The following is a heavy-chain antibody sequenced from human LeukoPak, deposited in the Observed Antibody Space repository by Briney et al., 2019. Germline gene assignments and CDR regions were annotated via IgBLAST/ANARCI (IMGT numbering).Heavy chain of an antibody. CDR1: GFTFSSYA. J-gene: IGHJ4*02. D-gene: IGHD2-15*01. V-gene: IGHV3-23*01. CDR2: ISGSGGST. CDR3: ATHCSGGGCYFTNFDY. Sequence: PGGSLRLSCAASGFTFSSYAMSWVRQAPGKGLEWVSAISGSGGSTYYADSVKGRFTISRDNSKNTLYLQMNSLRAEDTAVYYCATHCSGGGCYFTNFDYWGQGTLVTVSS.